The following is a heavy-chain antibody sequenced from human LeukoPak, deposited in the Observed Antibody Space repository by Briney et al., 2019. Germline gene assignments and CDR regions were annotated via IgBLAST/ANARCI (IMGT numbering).Heavy chain of an antibody. J-gene: IGHJ4*02. D-gene: IGHD3-10*01. CDR3: ARVKRITMVRGVIARVDY. V-gene: IGHV1-2*02. Sequence: ASVKVSCKASGYTFTGYYMHWARQAPGEGLEWMGWINPNSGGTNYAQKFQGRVTMTTDTSTSTAYMELRSLRSDDTAVYYCARVKRITMVRGVIARVDYWGQGTLVTVSS. CDR2: INPNSGGT. CDR1: GYTFTGYY.